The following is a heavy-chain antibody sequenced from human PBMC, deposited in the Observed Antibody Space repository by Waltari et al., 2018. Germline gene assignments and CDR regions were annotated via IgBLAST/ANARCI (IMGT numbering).Heavy chain of an antibody. V-gene: IGHV4-38-2*01. Sequence: QVQLQESGPGLVKPSETLSPTCAVSGYSIGCGYYWGWIRQPPGKGLEWIGSICHSGSTYYNPSLKSRVTISVDTSKNQFSLKLSSVTAADTAVYYCARGNGALGDAFDIWGQGTMVTVSS. CDR1: GYSIGCGYY. D-gene: IGHD1-1*01. CDR2: ICHSGST. CDR3: ARGNGALGDAFDI. J-gene: IGHJ3*02.